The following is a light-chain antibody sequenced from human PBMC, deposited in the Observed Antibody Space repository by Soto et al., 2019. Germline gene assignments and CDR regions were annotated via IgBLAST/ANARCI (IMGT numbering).Light chain of an antibody. J-gene: IGLJ1*01. CDR2: EVS. Sequence: QSALTQPASVSVSPGQSITSSCTGTSSDVGGYNYVSWYQHHPGKAPKLMIYEVSNRPSGVSTRFSGSKSGNTASLTISGLQAEDEADYYCSSYTSSSTLYVFGTGTKVTVL. V-gene: IGLV2-14*01. CDR3: SSYTSSSTLYV. CDR1: SSDVGGYNY.